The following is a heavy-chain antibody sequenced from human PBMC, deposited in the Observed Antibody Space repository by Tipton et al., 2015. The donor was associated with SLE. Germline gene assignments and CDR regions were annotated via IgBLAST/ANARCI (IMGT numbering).Heavy chain of an antibody. CDR2: INHSGST. CDR1: GGSFSGYY. J-gene: IGHJ3*02. Sequence: TLSLTCAVYGGSFSGYYWSWIRQPPGKGLEWIGEINHSGSTNYNPSLKSRVTISVDTSKNRFSLKLSSVTAADTAVYYCARTIVDPIAAAGPVAFDIWGQGTMVTVSS. D-gene: IGHD6-13*01. CDR3: ARTIVDPIAAAGPVAFDI. V-gene: IGHV4-34*01.